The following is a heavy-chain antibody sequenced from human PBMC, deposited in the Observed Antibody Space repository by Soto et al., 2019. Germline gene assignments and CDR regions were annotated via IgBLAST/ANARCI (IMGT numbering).Heavy chain of an antibody. Sequence: WASVKVSCKASGYTFTSYGISWVRQAPGQGLEWMGWISAYNGNTNYAQKLQGRVTMTTDTSTSTAYMELRSLRSDDTAVYYCARDPYCSGGSCYDYWGQGTLVTVSS. CDR2: ISAYNGNT. D-gene: IGHD2-15*01. CDR3: ARDPYCSGGSCYDY. V-gene: IGHV1-18*01. CDR1: GYTFTSYG. J-gene: IGHJ4*02.